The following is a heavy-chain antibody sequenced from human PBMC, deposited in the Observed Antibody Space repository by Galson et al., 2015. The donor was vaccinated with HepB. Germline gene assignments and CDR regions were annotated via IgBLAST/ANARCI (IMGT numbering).Heavy chain of an antibody. CDR2: INPNSGGT. D-gene: IGHD1-26*01. CDR3: ARSDRVGDPTLACFDY. V-gene: IGHV1-2*06. J-gene: IGHJ4*02. Sequence: SVKVSCKASGYTFTGYYMHWVRQAPGQGLEWMGRINPNSGGTNYAQKFQGRVTMTRDTSISTAYMELSRLRSDDTAVYYCARSDRVGDPTLACFDYWGQGTLVTVSS. CDR1: GYTFTGYY.